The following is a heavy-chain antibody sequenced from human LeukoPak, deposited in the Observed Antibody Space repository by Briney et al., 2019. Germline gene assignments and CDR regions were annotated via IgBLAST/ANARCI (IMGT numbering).Heavy chain of an antibody. CDR2: ISGSGGST. D-gene: IGHD3-3*01. CDR3: AKALRIFGVAPQDY. CDR1: GFTFNNYA. Sequence: GGTLRLSCAASGFTFNNYAMSWVRQAPGKGLEWVSAISGSGGSTYYADSVKGRFTISRDNSKNTLYLQMNSLRAEDTAVYYCAKALRIFGVAPQDYWGQGTLVTVSS. V-gene: IGHV3-23*01. J-gene: IGHJ4*02.